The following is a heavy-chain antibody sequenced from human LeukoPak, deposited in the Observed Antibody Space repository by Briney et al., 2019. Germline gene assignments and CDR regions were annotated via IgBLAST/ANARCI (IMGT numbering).Heavy chain of an antibody. J-gene: IGHJ5*02. CDR2: INHSGST. D-gene: IGHD3-10*01. V-gene: IGHV4-34*01. Sequence: SETLSLTCAVYGGSFSGYYWSWIRQPPGKGLEWIGEINHSGSTNYNPSLKSRVTISVDTSKNQFSLKLSSVTAADTAVYYCARGWVRDTYGSGSYYSNWFDPWGQGTRVTVSS. CDR1: GGSFSGYY. CDR3: ARGWVRDTYGSGSYYSNWFDP.